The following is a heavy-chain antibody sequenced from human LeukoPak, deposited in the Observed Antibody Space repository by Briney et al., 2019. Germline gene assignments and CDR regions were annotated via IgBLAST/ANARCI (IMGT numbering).Heavy chain of an antibody. CDR3: ARVQGVRYFDWLVDYYYYMDV. V-gene: IGHV4-38-2*01. CDR1: GYSISSGYY. CDR2: IYHSGST. Sequence: SETLSLTCAVSGYSISSGYYWGWIRQPSGKGLEWIGSIYHSGSTYYNPSLKSRVTISVDTSKNQFSLKLSSVTAADTAVYYCARVQGVRYFDWLVDYYYYMDVWGKGTTVTVSS. J-gene: IGHJ6*03. D-gene: IGHD3-9*01.